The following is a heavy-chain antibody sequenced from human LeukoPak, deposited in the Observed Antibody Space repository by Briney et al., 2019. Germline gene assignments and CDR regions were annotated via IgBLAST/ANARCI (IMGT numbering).Heavy chain of an antibody. J-gene: IGHJ4*02. D-gene: IGHD3-22*01. CDR2: MNPNSGDT. Sequence: GASVKVSCKASGYTFSNYDINWVRQATGQGLEWMGWMNPNSGDTRYAQKFQGRVTITRNTSINTAYMELSSLRSEDTAVYYCARGLESYDSSTYPVLSSWGQGTLVTVSP. CDR3: ARGLESYDSSTYPVLSS. CDR1: GYTFSNYD. V-gene: IGHV1-8*03.